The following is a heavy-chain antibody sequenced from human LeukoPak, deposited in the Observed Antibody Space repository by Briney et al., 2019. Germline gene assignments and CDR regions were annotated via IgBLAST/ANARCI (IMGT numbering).Heavy chain of an antibody. D-gene: IGHD2-21*01. V-gene: IGHV3-23*01. CDR3: TTDPAKRIDELVVVSAEYFQH. CDR1: GFTFSSYA. Sequence: GGSLRLSCAASGFTFSSYAMIWVRQAPGKGLDWVSSISDNGDDTYYADSVKGRFTISRDKSTNTLYLQMNSLKTEDTAVYYCTTDPAKRIDELVVVSAEYFQHWGQGTLVTVSS. CDR2: ISDNGDDT. J-gene: IGHJ1*01.